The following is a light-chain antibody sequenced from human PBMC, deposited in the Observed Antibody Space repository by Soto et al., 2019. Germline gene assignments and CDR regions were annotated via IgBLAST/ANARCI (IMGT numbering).Light chain of an antibody. CDR2: EVS. CDR3: SSYAGAGVV. Sequence: QSALTQPPSASGSPGQSVTISCTGTSSDVGGYNYVSWYQQHPGKAPKLMIYEVSKRPSGVPDRFSGSKSGNTASLTVSGLQAEDEADYYCSSYAGAGVVFGVGTKLTVL. CDR1: SSDVGGYNY. J-gene: IGLJ2*01. V-gene: IGLV2-8*01.